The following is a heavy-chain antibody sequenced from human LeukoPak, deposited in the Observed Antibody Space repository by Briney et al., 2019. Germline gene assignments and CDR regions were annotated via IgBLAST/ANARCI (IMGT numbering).Heavy chain of an antibody. CDR3: ARGDNVLRYVDWSYDAFDI. V-gene: IGHV3-21*01. J-gene: IGHJ3*02. D-gene: IGHD3-9*01. Sequence: GGSLRLSCAASGFMFSSYGMHWVRQAPGKGLEWVSSISSSSSYIYYADSVKGRFTLSRDNAKNSLYLQMNRLRDEDTAVYDCARGDNVLRYVDWSYDAFDIWGQGTMVTVSS. CDR2: ISSSSSYI. CDR1: GFMFSSYG.